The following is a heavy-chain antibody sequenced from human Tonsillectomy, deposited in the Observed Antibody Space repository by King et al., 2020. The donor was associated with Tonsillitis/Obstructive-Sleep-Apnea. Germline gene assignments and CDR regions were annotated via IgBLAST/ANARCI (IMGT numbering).Heavy chain of an antibody. CDR3: AKDKPSDDYYDSSGYYPGY. J-gene: IGHJ4*02. CDR2: ISYDGSNK. V-gene: IGHV3-30*18. CDR1: GFTFSSYG. D-gene: IGHD3-22*01. Sequence: VQLVESGGGVVQPGRSLRLSCAASGFTFSSYGRHWVRQAPGKGLEWGAGISYDGSNKYYADSVKGRFTISRDNSKNTLYLQMNSLRAEDTAVYYCAKDKPSDDYYDSSGYYPGYWGQGTLVTVSS.